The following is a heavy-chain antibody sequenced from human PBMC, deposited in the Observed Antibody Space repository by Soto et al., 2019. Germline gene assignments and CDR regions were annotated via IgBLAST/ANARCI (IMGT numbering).Heavy chain of an antibody. CDR2: IYFTGST. D-gene: IGHD2-2*01. J-gene: IGHJ4*02. CDR1: GDTMSIHY. V-gene: IGHV4-59*08. CDR3: ASFPVYPNEDSSTIFDS. Sequence: LSLTCTVYGDTMSIHYWNWFRQTPGKGLEWIGCIYFTGSTIYNPSLESRVTMSVDTSKNQFSLRLNSVTAADTAVYYCASFPVYPNEDSSTIFDSCGQGNLVTVSS.